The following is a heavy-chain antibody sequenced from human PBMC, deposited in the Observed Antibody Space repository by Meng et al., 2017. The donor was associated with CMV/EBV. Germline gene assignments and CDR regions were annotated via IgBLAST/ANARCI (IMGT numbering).Heavy chain of an antibody. Sequence: GGSLRLSCAASGFTFDAYTMHWVRQAPGKGLEWVSLISWDGGSTYYADSVKGRFTISRDNSKNSLYLQMNSLRTEDTALYYCAKDVGYCTNGVCYTDYFDYWGQGTLVTVSS. CDR1: GFTFDAYT. D-gene: IGHD2-8*01. J-gene: IGHJ4*02. V-gene: IGHV3-43*01. CDR2: ISWDGGST. CDR3: AKDVGYCTNGVCYTDYFDY.